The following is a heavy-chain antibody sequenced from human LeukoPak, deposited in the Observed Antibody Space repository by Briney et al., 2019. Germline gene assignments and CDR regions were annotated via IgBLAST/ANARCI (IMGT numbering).Heavy chain of an antibody. D-gene: IGHD5-12*01. CDR1: GFTFRSYA. CDR3: ARGEVATTYYYGMDV. CDR2: MSSDGSFI. V-gene: IGHV3-21*05. Sequence: GGSLRLSCVASGFTFRSYAMNWVRQAPGKGLEWVSYMSSDGSFINYADSVKGRFTISRDNAKNSLFLQMDSPRADDTAVYYCARGEVATTYYYGMDVWGQGTTVTVSS. J-gene: IGHJ6*02.